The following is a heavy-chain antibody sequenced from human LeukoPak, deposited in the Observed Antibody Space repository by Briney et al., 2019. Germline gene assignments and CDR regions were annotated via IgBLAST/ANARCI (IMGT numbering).Heavy chain of an antibody. D-gene: IGHD6-6*01. CDR1: GGSLRSSSYY. V-gene: IGHV4-39*01. Sequence: SETLSLTCAVSGGSLRSSSYYWGWIRQPPGKGLEWIGSIYYSGTTYYNPSLKSRVTISVDTSKNQFPLNLNSVTAADTAVYYCATQVGAARAYFDYWGQGTLVTVSS. CDR3: ATQVGAARAYFDY. CDR2: IYYSGTT. J-gene: IGHJ4*02.